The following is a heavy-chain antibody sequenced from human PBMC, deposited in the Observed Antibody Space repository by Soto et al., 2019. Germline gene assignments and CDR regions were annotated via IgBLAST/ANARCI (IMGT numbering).Heavy chain of an antibody. CDR1: GGSISSCGSY. J-gene: IGHJ1*01. CDR3: VRGVLS. CDR2: IHHSGST. V-gene: IGHV4-31*03. Sequence: PSXTLSLTGNVSGGSISSCGSYWTWIRQHPGKGLEWIGNIHHSGSTFYNPSLKSRVSISVDTSKNQFSLKLSSVTAADTAVYFCVRGVLSWGQGTLVTVSS. D-gene: IGHD3-10*01.